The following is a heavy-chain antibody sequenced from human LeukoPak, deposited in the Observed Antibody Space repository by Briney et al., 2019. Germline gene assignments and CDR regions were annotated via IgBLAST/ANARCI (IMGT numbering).Heavy chain of an antibody. CDR2: FHYSGSN. J-gene: IGHJ4*02. Sequence: PSETLSLTCTVSGGSISSTYYYWGWIHQPPGKGLEWIGNFHYSGSNSYNPSLKSRVTISVDMSKNQFSLRLSSVTAADTAVYYCARQVTFGYAYAYYFDYWGQGTLVTVSS. V-gene: IGHV4-39*01. CDR3: ARQVTFGYAYAYYFDY. D-gene: IGHD3-16*01. CDR1: GGSISSTYYY.